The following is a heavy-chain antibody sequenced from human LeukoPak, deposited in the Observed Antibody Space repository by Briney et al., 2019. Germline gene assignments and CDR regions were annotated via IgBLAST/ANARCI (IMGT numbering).Heavy chain of an antibody. Sequence: WASVKVSCKASGGTFSSYAISWVRQAPGQGLGWMGRIIPIFGTANYAQKFQGRVTITTDESTSTAYMELSSLRSEDTAVYYCARALGSSWYVTWFDPWGQGTLVTVSS. V-gene: IGHV1-69*05. D-gene: IGHD6-13*01. CDR1: GGTFSSYA. J-gene: IGHJ5*02. CDR2: IIPIFGTA. CDR3: ARALGSSWYVTWFDP.